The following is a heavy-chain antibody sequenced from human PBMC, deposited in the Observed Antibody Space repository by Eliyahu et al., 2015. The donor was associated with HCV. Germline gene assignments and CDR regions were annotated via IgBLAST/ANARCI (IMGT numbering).Heavy chain of an antibody. Sequence: QVQLVQSGAEVQKPGASVKISCKASGYSFTAYYIHWVRXAPGQGLEWMGFINPKSSGATYAQKFQGRVTMTRDTPTXTAYLELSRLTSDDTAVYYCARVLFEYDSFDPWGQGTLVTVSS. J-gene: IGHJ5*02. V-gene: IGHV1-2*02. CDR1: GYSFTAYY. CDR3: ARVLFEYDSFDP. D-gene: IGHD3-16*01. CDR2: INPKSSGA.